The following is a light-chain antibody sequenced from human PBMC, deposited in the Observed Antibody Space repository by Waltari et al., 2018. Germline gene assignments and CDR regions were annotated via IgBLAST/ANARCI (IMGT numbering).Light chain of an antibody. CDR1: QSISTW. CDR3: QQYSSNPPYT. V-gene: IGKV1-5*03. J-gene: IGKJ2*01. Sequence: DLQMTQSPATLSASVGDRVTITCRASQSISTWLAWYQQKPGKAPKRLIYKASSLESGVPSRFRGSGSGTEFTLTISSLQPDDLATYYCQQYSSNPPYTFGQGTKLQIK. CDR2: KAS.